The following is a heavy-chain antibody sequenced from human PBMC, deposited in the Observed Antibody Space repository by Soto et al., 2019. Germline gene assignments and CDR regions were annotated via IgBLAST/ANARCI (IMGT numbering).Heavy chain of an antibody. CDR2: INHSGST. Sequence: SETLSLTCAVYGGSFSGYYWSWIRQPPGKGREWIGEINHSGSTNYNPSLKSRVTISVDTSKNQFSLKLSSVTAADTAVYYCARGYNYGGNTIYYYGMDVWGQGTPVTVSS. CDR1: GGSFSGYY. CDR3: ARGYNYGGNTIYYYGMDV. D-gene: IGHD4-17*01. V-gene: IGHV4-34*01. J-gene: IGHJ6*02.